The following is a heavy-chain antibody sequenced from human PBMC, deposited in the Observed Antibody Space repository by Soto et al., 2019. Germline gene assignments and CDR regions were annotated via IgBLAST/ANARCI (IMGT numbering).Heavy chain of an antibody. CDR2: ISYSGTT. CDR1: GVSIYRSGYY. J-gene: IGHJ3*01. Sequence: PSETLSLTCTVSGVSIYRSGYYWGWIRQPPGRGLEWIGYISYSGTTYYNPSLKSRFTISVDTSKNQFSLILTSVTAADTAVYYCARVGRRITPLVAFDFWGPGTKVTVSS. D-gene: IGHD3-10*01. CDR3: ARVGRRITPLVAFDF. V-gene: IGHV4-31*03.